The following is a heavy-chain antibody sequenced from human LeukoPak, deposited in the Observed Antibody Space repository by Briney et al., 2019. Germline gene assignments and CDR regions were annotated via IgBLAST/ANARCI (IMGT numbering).Heavy chain of an antibody. CDR3: ARHRRGIQHL. Sequence: KPSETLSLTCTVSGGSISSSSYYWGWIRQPPGKGLEWIGSIYYSGSTYYNPPLKSRVTISVDTSKNQFSLNLNSVTAADTAMYYCARHRRGIQHLWGQGTMVTVSS. V-gene: IGHV4-39*01. D-gene: IGHD3-10*01. J-gene: IGHJ3*01. CDR1: GGSISSSSYY. CDR2: IYYSGST.